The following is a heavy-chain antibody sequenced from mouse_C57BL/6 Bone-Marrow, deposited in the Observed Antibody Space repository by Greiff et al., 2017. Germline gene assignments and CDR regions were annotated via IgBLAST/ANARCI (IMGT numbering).Heavy chain of an antibody. Sequence: EVHLVESGGDLVKPGGSLKLSCAASGFTFSSYGMSWVRQTPDKRLEWVATISSGGSYTYYPDSVKGRFTISRDNAKNTLYLQMSSLKSEDTAMYYCARHSGYFSVWGTGTTVTVSS. CDR2: ISSGGSYT. V-gene: IGHV5-6*01. D-gene: IGHD2-3*01. J-gene: IGHJ1*03. CDR3: ARHSGYFSV. CDR1: GFTFSSYG.